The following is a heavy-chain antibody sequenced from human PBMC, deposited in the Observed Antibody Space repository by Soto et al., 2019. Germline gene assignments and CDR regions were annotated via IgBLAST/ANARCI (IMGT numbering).Heavy chain of an antibody. D-gene: IGHD6-13*01. Sequence: SETLSLTCTVSGGSISSYYWSWIRQPPGKGLEWIGYIYYSGSTNYNPSLKSRVTISVDTSKNQFSLKLSSVTAADTAVYYCAREGIAAAGTLHWFDPWGQGTLVTVSS. CDR2: IYYSGST. CDR3: AREGIAAAGTLHWFDP. V-gene: IGHV4-59*01. J-gene: IGHJ5*02. CDR1: GGSISSYY.